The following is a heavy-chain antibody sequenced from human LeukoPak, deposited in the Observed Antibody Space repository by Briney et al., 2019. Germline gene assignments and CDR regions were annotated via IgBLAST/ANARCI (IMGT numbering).Heavy chain of an antibody. CDR2: IYSGGST. CDR3: ARVGARLGAFDI. J-gene: IGHJ3*02. D-gene: IGHD6-25*01. V-gene: IGHV3-66*01. CDR1: EFSVGSNY. Sequence: GGSLRLSCAASEFSVGSNYMTWVRQAPGKGLEWVSLIYSGGSTYYADSVKGRFTISRDNAKNTLYLQMNSLRAEDTAVYYCARVGARLGAFDIWGQGTMVTVS.